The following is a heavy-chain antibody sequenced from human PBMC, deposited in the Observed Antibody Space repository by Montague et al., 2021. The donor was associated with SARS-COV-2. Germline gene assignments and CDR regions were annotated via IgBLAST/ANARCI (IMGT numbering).Heavy chain of an antibody. CDR2: IDGSDYK. CDR1: GFSLITTEEY. CDR3: ARTLRDICDS. J-gene: IGHJ4*02. V-gene: IGHV2-70*01. Sequence: PALVKPTQTLTLTCTFSGFSLITTEEYVTWIRQSPGKALEWLALIDGSDYKYYNSSLKTRLTISKDTSKKQVILTMADMDPVDTGTYFCARTLRDICDSWGQGTLVTVSS.